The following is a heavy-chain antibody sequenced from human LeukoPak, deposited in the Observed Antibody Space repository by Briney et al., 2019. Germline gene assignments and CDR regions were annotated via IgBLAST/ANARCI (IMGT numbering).Heavy chain of an antibody. CDR3: ASRVVGRRDYYDSSGYFLDY. D-gene: IGHD3-22*01. J-gene: IGHJ4*02. Sequence: GSSVKVSRKASGGTFSSYAISWVRQAPGQGLEWMGGIIPIFGTANYAQKFQGRATITTDESTSTAYMELSSLRSEDTAVYYCASRVVGRRDYYDSSGYFLDYWGQGTLVTVSS. V-gene: IGHV1-69*05. CDR2: IIPIFGTA. CDR1: GGTFSSYA.